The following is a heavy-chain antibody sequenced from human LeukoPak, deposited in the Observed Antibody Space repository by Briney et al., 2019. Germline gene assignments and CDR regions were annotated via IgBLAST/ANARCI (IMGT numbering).Heavy chain of an antibody. V-gene: IGHV4-38-2*02. Sequence: SETLSLTCTVSGYSISSGYYWGWIRQPPGKGLEWIGSIYHSGSTYYNPSLRSRVTISVDTSKNQFSLKLSSVTAADTAVYYCARERGYDSSGYYYAVYPHHRSHFDYWGQGTLVTVSS. CDR2: IYHSGST. CDR3: ARERGYDSSGYYYAVYPHHRSHFDY. CDR1: GYSISSGYY. D-gene: IGHD3-22*01. J-gene: IGHJ4*02.